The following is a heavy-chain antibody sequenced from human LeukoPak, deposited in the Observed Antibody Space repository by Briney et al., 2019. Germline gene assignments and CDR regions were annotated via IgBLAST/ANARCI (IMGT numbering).Heavy chain of an antibody. V-gene: IGHV3-11*04. Sequence: KTGGSLRLSCAASGFIFSDYYMSWIRQAPGKGPEWVSYISSGGSTIYYADSVKGRFTISRDNAKNSLYLQMNSLRAEDTAVYYCARGGYSSSWLSGGYYYYMDVWGKGTTVTISS. CDR3: ARGGYSSSWLSGGYYYYMDV. J-gene: IGHJ6*03. CDR2: ISSGGSTI. D-gene: IGHD6-13*01. CDR1: GFIFSDYY.